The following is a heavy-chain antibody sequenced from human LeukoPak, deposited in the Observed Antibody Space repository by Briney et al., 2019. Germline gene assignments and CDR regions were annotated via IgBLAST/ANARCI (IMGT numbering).Heavy chain of an antibody. CDR1: GYTFTNYA. CDR2: INTYTRNP. Sequence: GASVKVSCKASGYTFTNYAMNWVRQAPGQGLEWIGWINTYTRNPTYAQGLAGRFVFSMDTPVSTAYLQINGLKAEDTAVYFCARGGYCRSEECYSNYFDPWGQGTVVTVSS. J-gene: IGHJ5*02. CDR3: ARGGYCRSEECYSNYFDP. V-gene: IGHV7-4-1*02. D-gene: IGHD2-15*01.